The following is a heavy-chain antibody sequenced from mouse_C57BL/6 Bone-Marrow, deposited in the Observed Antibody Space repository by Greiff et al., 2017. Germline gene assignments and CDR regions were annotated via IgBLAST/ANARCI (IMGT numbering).Heavy chain of an antibody. D-gene: IGHD2-10*01. J-gene: IGHJ3*01. Sequence: EVKLMESGGGLVQPGGSLSLSCAASGFTFTDYYMSWVRQPPGKALEWLGFIRNKANGYTTEYSASVKGRFTISRDNSQSILYLQMNALRAEDSATYYCARSLLQFAYWVQGTLVTVSA. CDR2: IRNKANGYTT. CDR3: ARSLLQFAY. CDR1: GFTFTDYY. V-gene: IGHV7-3*01.